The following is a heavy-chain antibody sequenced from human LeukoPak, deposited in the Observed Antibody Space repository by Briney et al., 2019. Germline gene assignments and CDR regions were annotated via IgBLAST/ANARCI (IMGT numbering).Heavy chain of an antibody. Sequence: SETLSLTCTVSGGSISSYYWSWIRQPPGKGLEWIGYIYYSGSTNYNPSLKSRVTISVDTSKNQFSLKLSSVTAADTAVYYCARGPGGRYSSSSDYWGQGTLVTVSS. CDR2: IYYSGST. V-gene: IGHV4-59*01. CDR1: GGSISSYY. J-gene: IGHJ4*02. D-gene: IGHD6-6*01. CDR3: ARGPGGRYSSSSDY.